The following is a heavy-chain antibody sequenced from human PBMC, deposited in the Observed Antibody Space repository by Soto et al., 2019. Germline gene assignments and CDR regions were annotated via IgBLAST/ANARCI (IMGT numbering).Heavy chain of an antibody. Sequence: QVQLVESGGGVVQPGRSLRLSCAASGFTFSSYAMHWVRQAPGKGLEWVAVISYDGSNKYYADSVKGRFTISRDNSKNTLYLQMNSLRAEDTAVYYCAGRSSWYDYWGQGTPVTVSS. J-gene: IGHJ4*02. D-gene: IGHD6-13*01. V-gene: IGHV3-30-3*01. CDR1: GFTFSSYA. CDR2: ISYDGSNK. CDR3: AGRSSWYDY.